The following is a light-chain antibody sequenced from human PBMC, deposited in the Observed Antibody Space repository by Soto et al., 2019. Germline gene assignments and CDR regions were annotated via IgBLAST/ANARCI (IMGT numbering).Light chain of an antibody. CDR1: QSVGSY. CDR2: NTS. CDR3: QQRTNRPPIT. V-gene: IGKV3-11*01. Sequence: EIVLTQSPATLSLPPGERATLSCRASQSVGSYLAWYQQKPGQAPRLLIFNTSNRATGIPARFSGSGSGTDFTLTISGLEPEDFAVYYCQQRTNRPPITFGQGTRLEIK. J-gene: IGKJ5*01.